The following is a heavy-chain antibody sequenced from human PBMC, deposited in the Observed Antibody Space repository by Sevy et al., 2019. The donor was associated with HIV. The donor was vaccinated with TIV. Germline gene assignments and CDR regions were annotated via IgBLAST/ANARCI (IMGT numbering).Heavy chain of an antibody. V-gene: IGHV3-66*01. J-gene: IGHJ6*02. CDR2: IYSGGST. Sequence: GGSLRLSCAASTFSVTDNYMSWVRQAPGKGLEWVSTIYSGGSTFYADSVKGRFTISRDNSKNTLYLQMNSLRAEDTTVYYCARDRYYDASGYYYYYYGLYVWGQGTTVTVSS. CDR1: TFSVTDNY. D-gene: IGHD3-22*01. CDR3: ARDRYYDASGYYYYYYGLYV.